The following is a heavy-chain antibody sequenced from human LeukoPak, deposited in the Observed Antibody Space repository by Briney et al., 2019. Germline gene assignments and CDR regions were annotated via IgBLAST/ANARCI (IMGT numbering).Heavy chain of an antibody. CDR3: AKDSSPTYYYYYYGMDV. J-gene: IGHJ6*02. D-gene: IGHD6-19*01. CDR2: ISGSGGST. V-gene: IGHV3-23*01. Sequence: PGGSLRLSCAASGFTFSSYAMSWVRQAPGKGLEWVSAISGSGGSTYYADSVKGRFTISRDNSKNTLYLQMNSLRAEDTAVYYCAKDSSPTYYYYYYGMDVWGQGTTVTVSS. CDR1: GFTFSSYA.